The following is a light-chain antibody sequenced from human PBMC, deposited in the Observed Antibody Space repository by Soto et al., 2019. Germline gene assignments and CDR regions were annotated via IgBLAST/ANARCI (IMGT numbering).Light chain of an antibody. Sequence: EIVLTQSPGTLSLSPGERATLSCRASQSVTSNYLAWYHQKPGQAPRLLIYGTSNRATGVPDRFRGSGSGTDFTLTISRLEPEDFALYYCQQYSSSPLTFGGGTKLDIK. J-gene: IGKJ4*01. CDR2: GTS. CDR3: QQYSSSPLT. CDR1: QSVTSNY. V-gene: IGKV3-20*01.